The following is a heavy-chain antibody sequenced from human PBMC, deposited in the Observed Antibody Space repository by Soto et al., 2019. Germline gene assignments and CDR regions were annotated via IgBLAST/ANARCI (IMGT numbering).Heavy chain of an antibody. CDR1: GFTFSSYA. D-gene: IGHD1-26*01. J-gene: IGHJ4*02. CDR3: AKGAWELTTTYFDY. CDR2: ISGSGSST. Sequence: EVQLLESGGGLVQPGGSLRLSCAASGFTFSSYAMSWVRQAPGKGLEWVSTISGSGSSTYYADSVKGRFTISRDNSKNALYLQMNSLRAEDTAVYYCAKGAWELTTTYFDYWGQGTLVTVSS. V-gene: IGHV3-23*01.